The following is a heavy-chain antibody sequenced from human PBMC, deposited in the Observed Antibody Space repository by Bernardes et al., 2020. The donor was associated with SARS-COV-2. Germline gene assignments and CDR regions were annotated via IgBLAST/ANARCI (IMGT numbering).Heavy chain of an antibody. CDR3: AAWRKARNYYYGMDV. CDR1: GFTFSSYS. J-gene: IGHJ6*02. CDR2: ISSSSSYI. V-gene: IGHV3-21*01. D-gene: IGHD5-12*01. Sequence: VGSLSLSCAASGFTFSSYSMNWVRQAPGKGLEWVSSISSSSSYIYYADSVKGRFTISRDNAKNSLYLQMNSLRAEDTAVYYCAAWRKARNYYYGMDVWGQGTTVTVSS.